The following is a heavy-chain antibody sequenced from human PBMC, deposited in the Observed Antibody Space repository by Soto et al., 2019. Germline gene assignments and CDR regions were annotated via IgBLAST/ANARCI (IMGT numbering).Heavy chain of an antibody. V-gene: IGHV4-39*01. CDR1: GGSISSSSYY. J-gene: IGHJ6*03. Sequence: PSETLSLTCTVSGGSISSSSYYWGWIRQPPGKGLEWIGSIYYSGSTYYNPSLKSRVTISVDTSKNQFSLKLSSVTAADTAVYYCARLPSYYYYYYMDVWGKGTTVTVSS. CDR2: IYYSGST. CDR3: ARLPSYYYYYYMDV.